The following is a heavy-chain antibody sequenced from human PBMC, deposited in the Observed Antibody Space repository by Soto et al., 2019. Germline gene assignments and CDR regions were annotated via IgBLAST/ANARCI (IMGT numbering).Heavy chain of an antibody. Sequence: GASVKVSCKASGYTLTGFYIHWVRQAPGQGPEWMGWINPNSGDTNYAQKFQGRVTMTRDSSISTAYMELSRLRPDDTAVYYCAREGIGYCSGAGCYSSSDALDCWGQGTLVTGSS. CDR1: GYTLTGFY. V-gene: IGHV1-2*02. CDR3: AREGIGYCSGAGCYSSSDALDC. CDR2: INPNSGDT. J-gene: IGHJ3*01. D-gene: IGHD2-15*01.